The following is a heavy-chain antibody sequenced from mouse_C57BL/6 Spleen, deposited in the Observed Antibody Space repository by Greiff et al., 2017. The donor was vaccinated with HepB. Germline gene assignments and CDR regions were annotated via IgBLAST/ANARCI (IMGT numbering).Heavy chain of an antibody. V-gene: IGHV1-26*01. CDR2: INPNNGGT. CDR1: GYTFTDYY. Sequence: EVQLQQSGPELVKPGASVKISCKASGYTFTDYYMNWVKQSHGKSLEWIGDINPNNGGTSYNQKFKGKATLTVDKSSSTAYMELRSLTSEDSAVYYCARAYYSNRDYWGQGTTLTVSS. J-gene: IGHJ2*01. CDR3: ARAYYSNRDY. D-gene: IGHD2-5*01.